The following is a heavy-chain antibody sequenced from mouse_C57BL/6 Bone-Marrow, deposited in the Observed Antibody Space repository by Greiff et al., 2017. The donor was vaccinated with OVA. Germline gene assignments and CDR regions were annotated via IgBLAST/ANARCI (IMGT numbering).Heavy chain of an antibody. D-gene: IGHD2-3*01. Sequence: QVQLQQPGPELVKPGASVKISCKASGYAFSSSWMNWVKQRPGKGLEWIGRIYPGDGDTNYNGKFKGKATLTADNSSSTAYMQLRRLTSKDSAVYYCAGGWLLLFAYWGQGTLVTVSA. CDR3: AGGWLLLFAY. V-gene: IGHV1-82*01. J-gene: IGHJ3*01. CDR2: IYPGDGDT. CDR1: GYAFSSSW.